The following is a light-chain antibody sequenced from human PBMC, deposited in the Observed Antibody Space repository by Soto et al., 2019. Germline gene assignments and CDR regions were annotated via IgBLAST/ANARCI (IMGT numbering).Light chain of an antibody. CDR2: DAS. CDR1: QSVTTN. CDR3: QQRYNWPLT. V-gene: IGKV3-11*01. J-gene: IGKJ1*01. Sequence: EVVMTQSPATLSVSPGERATLSCRASQSVTTNMAWYQQKPGQAPRLLIYDASNRATGIPARFSGSGSATDFTLTISSLEPEDFAIYYCQQRYNWPLTFGQGTKVDI.